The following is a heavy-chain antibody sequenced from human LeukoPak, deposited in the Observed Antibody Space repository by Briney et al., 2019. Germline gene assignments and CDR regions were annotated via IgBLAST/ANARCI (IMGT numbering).Heavy chain of an antibody. J-gene: IGHJ4*02. V-gene: IGHV1-69*04. D-gene: IGHD5-24*01. Sequence: GASVKVSCKASGGTLSSYAISWVRQAPGQGLEWMGRIIPILGIANYAQKFQGRVTITADKSTSTAYMELSSLRSEDTAVYYCARGSGRDGYNPFDYWGQGTLVTVSS. CDR3: ARGSGRDGYNPFDY. CDR2: IIPILGIA. CDR1: GGTLSSYA.